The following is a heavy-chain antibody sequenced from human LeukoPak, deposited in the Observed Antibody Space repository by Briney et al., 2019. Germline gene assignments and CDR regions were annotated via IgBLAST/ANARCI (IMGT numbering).Heavy chain of an antibody. V-gene: IGHV3-30*04. CDR2: ISYDGSNK. Sequence: GESLRLSCAASGFTFSSYAMHWVRQTPGKGLEWVAVISYDGSNKYYADSVKGRFTISRDNSKNTLYLQMNSLRAEDTAVYYCVRAQQLVPRTYYYYGMDVWGKGTTVTVSS. D-gene: IGHD6-13*01. CDR1: GFTFSSYA. CDR3: VRAQQLVPRTYYYYGMDV. J-gene: IGHJ6*04.